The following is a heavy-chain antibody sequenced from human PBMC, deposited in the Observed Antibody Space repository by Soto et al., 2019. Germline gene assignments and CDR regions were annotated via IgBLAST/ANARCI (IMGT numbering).Heavy chain of an antibody. D-gene: IGHD3-3*01. CDR3: SRHEFDDFWSVPRGP. J-gene: IGHJ5*02. CDR1: GFTFSGSA. Sequence: EVQLVESGGGLVQPGGSLKLSCAASGFTFSGSAMHWVRQASGKGLEWVGRIRSKANSYATEYAALVKGRFTISRDDSKNTAYLQMNSLKTEDTAVYYCSRHEFDDFWSVPRGPWGQGTLVTVSS. CDR2: IRSKANSYAT. V-gene: IGHV3-73*02.